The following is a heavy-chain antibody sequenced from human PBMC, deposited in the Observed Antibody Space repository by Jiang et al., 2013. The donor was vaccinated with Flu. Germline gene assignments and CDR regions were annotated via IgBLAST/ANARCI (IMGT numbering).Heavy chain of an antibody. Sequence: EWVANIKQDGSEKYYVDSVKGRFTISRDNAKNSLYLQMNSLRAEDTAVYYCARDGRGGQADYWGQGTLVTVSS. CDR3: ARDGRGGQADY. D-gene: IGHD1-26*01. J-gene: IGHJ4*02. CDR2: IKQDGSEK. V-gene: IGHV3-7*03.